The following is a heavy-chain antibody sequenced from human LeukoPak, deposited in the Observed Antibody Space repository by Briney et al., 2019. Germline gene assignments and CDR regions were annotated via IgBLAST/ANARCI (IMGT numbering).Heavy chain of an antibody. CDR1: GGSISSSNYY. J-gene: IGHJ4*02. V-gene: IGHV4-39*01. D-gene: IGHD3/OR15-3a*01. Sequence: SETLSLTCSVSGGSISSSNYYWGWIRQPPGKGLEWIGSIYYSGNTYYNASLKSRVSISVDTSKNHFSLRLTSVTAADTAVYYCARQTGSGLFILPGGQGTLVTVSS. CDR3: ARQTGSGLFILP. CDR2: IYYSGNT.